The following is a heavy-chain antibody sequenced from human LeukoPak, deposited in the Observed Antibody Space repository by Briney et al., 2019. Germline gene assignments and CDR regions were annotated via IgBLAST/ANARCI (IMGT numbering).Heavy chain of an antibody. CDR2: LNTNTGNP. CDR1: GYTFTSYA. Sequence: ASVKVSCTASGYTFTSYAMNWVRQAPGQGLEWMGWLNTNTGNPTYAQGFTGRFVFSLDTSVSTAYLQISSLKAEDTAVYYCAREGMRYSYGPLSGDLDYWGQGTLVTVSS. J-gene: IGHJ4*02. D-gene: IGHD5-18*01. V-gene: IGHV7-4-1*02. CDR3: AREGMRYSYGPLSGDLDY.